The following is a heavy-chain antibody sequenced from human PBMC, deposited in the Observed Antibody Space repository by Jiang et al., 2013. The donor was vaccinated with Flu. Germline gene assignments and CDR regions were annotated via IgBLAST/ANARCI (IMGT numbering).Heavy chain of an antibody. Sequence: SQTLSLTCAISGDSVSSNSAAWNWIRQSPSRGLEWLGRTYYRSKWYNDYAVSVKSRITINPDTSKNQFSLQLNSVTPEDTAVYYCARDTPVAGYYYYYGMDVWGQGTTVTVSS. J-gene: IGHJ6*02. D-gene: IGHD6-19*01. CDR3: ARDTPVAGYYYYYGMDV. V-gene: IGHV6-1*01. CDR2: TYYRSKWYN. CDR1: GDSVSSNSAA.